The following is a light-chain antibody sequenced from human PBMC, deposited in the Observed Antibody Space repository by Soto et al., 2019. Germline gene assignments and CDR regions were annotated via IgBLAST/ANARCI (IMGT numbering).Light chain of an antibody. Sequence: EIVLTQSPGTSSLSPGERATLYCRASQSVGSNYLAWYQQKPGQAPRVLIYGASSRATGIPDRFGGSGSGADFTLTISRLEPEDLAVYDCHQYTTSPYDFGPGTKVVIK. J-gene: IGKJ3*01. CDR1: QSVGSNY. CDR2: GAS. CDR3: HQYTTSPYD. V-gene: IGKV3-20*01.